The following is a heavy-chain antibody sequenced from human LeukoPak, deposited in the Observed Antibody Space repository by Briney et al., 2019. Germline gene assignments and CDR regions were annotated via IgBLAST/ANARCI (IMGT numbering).Heavy chain of an antibody. Sequence: GSLRLSCAASGFTFNKYAMSWVRQAPGKGLEWVSSLTSSGGSTDYAESVRGRFTISRGNSRNTLPLQMNSLRVEDTAVYYCAKFFYDSNTYSFDSWGHGTLVTVSS. D-gene: IGHD3-22*01. CDR1: GFTFNKYA. CDR2: LTSSGGST. CDR3: AKFFYDSNTYSFDS. V-gene: IGHV3-23*01. J-gene: IGHJ4*01.